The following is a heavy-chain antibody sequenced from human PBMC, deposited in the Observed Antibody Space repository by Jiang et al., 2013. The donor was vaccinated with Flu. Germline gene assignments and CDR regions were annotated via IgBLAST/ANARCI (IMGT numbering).Heavy chain of an antibody. V-gene: IGHV4-59*01. D-gene: IGHD5-18*01. CDR3: ARAARFSYGYPFDY. CDR1: GGSISSYY. CDR2: IYYSGST. Sequence: GSGLVKPSETLSLTCTVSGGSISSYYWSWIRQPPGKGLEWIGYIYYSGSTNYNPSLKSRVTISVDTSKNQFSLKLSSVTAADTAVYYCARAARFSYGYPFDYWGQGTL. J-gene: IGHJ4*02.